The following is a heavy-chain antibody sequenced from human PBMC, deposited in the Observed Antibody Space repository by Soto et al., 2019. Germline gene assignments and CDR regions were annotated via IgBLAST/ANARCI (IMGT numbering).Heavy chain of an antibody. CDR3: ARDLLNYCSGGSCYSDY. D-gene: IGHD2-15*01. V-gene: IGHV1-18*01. CDR2: ISAYNGNT. Sequence: ASVKVSFKASGYTFTSYGISWVRQAPGQGLEWMGWISAYNGNTNYAQKLQGRVTMTTDTSTSTAYMGLRSLRSDDTAVYYCARDLLNYCSGGSCYSDYWGQGTLVTVSS. CDR1: GYTFTSYG. J-gene: IGHJ4*02.